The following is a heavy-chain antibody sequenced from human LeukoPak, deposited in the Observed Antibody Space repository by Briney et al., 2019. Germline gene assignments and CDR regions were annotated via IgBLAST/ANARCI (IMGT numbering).Heavy chain of an antibody. CDR1: GFTFSSYA. Sequence: GGSLRLSCAASGFTFSSYAMSWVRQAPGKGPEWVSLIGWDGTNIDYADSVKGRFTISRDNSKNFVYLQMHSLRTEDTALYYCTKDMEWGMDVWGQGTTVIVSS. CDR3: TKDMEWGMDV. D-gene: IGHD3-3*01. CDR2: IGWDGTNI. J-gene: IGHJ6*02. V-gene: IGHV3-43*02.